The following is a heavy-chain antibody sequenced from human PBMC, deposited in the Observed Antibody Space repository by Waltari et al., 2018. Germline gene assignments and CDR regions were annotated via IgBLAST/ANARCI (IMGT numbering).Heavy chain of an antibody. J-gene: IGHJ6*03. CDR3: ARGLTVTRHYYYMDV. CDR2: IIPIFGTA. V-gene: IGHV1-69*01. Sequence: VQLVQSGAEVKKPGESLKISCKGSGYSFTSYWIGWVRQMPGKGLEWMGGIIPIFGTANYAQKFQGRVTITTDESTSTAYMELSSLRSEDTAVYYCARGLTVTRHYYYMDVWGKGTTVTVSS. CDR1: GYSFTSYW. D-gene: IGHD4-17*01.